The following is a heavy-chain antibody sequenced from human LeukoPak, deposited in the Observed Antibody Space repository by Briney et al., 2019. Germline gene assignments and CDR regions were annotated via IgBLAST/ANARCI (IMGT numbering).Heavy chain of an antibody. CDR1: GYTFTSYY. J-gene: IGHJ5*02. CDR3: AKGAGFSSSWYLGWFAP. V-gene: IGHV1-46*01. CDR2: INPSGGNT. Sequence: ASVKVSRKASGYTFTSYYMHWVRQAPGQGLEWMGIINPSGGNTAYAQKFQGRVTMTRDMSTSTVYMELSSLRSEDTAVYYCAKGAGFSSSWYLGWFAPWGQGTLVTVSS. D-gene: IGHD6-13*01.